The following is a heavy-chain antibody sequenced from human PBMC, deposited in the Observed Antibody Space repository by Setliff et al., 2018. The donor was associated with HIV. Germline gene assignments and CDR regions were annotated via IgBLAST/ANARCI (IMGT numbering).Heavy chain of an antibody. J-gene: IGHJ4*02. D-gene: IGHD2-15*01. CDR3: AKGAGGYYDQ. CDR1: GYTFTSYG. Sequence: ASVKVSCKASGYTFTSYGISWVRQAPGQGLEWMGWINAYNGNTNYAQKLQGRATMTTDTSTSTAYMELKRLTSDDTALYYCAKGAGGYYDQWSQGTLVTVSS. V-gene: IGHV1-18*01. CDR2: INAYNGNT.